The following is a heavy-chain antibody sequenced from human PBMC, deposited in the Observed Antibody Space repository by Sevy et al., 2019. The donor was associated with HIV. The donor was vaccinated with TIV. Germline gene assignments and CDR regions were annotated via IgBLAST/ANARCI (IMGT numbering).Heavy chain of an antibody. D-gene: IGHD3-10*01. CDR2: IIPIFGSA. V-gene: IGHV1-69*13. CDR3: ARDLSVGARLHAFDI. Sequence: ASVKVSCKASGGTFSSYTIGWVRQAPGQGLEWMGGIIPIFGSANYAQKFQGRVTITADESTSTAYMELSSLRSEDTATYYCARDLSVGARLHAFDIWGQGTMVTVSS. CDR1: GGTFSSYT. J-gene: IGHJ3*02.